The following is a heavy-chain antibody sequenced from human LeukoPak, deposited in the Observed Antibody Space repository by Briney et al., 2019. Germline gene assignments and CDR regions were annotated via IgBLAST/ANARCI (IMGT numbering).Heavy chain of an antibody. CDR1: GSTFNTYG. CDR3: VNSLDGTGWWDFDC. J-gene: IGHJ4*02. V-gene: IGHV3-30*18. D-gene: IGHD6-19*01. CDR2: ISYDGRNE. Sequence: GKSLRLSCVASGSTFNTYGMHWVRQAPGKGLEWVGVISYDGRNEHYSDSVKGRFTISRDNSKNTLYLQMNSLRAEDSAVYYCVNSLDGTGWWDFDCWGQGTLVTVSS.